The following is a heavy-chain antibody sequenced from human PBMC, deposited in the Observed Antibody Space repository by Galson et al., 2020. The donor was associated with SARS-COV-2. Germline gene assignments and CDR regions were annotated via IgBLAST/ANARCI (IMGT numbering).Heavy chain of an antibody. Sequence: SETLYLTGTVPGGPISTGSYYWSGSRQPAGKGLEWIGRIYTSGSTNYNPSLKGRVTISVDTSKNQFSLKLSSVTAADTAVYYRAGGRAGFGELLSPRIWYNWFDPWGQGTLVTVSS. CDR1: GGPISTGSYY. J-gene: IGHJ5*02. CDR3: AGGRAGFGELLSPRIWYNWFDP. D-gene: IGHD3-10*01. V-gene: IGHV4-61*02. CDR2: IYTSGST.